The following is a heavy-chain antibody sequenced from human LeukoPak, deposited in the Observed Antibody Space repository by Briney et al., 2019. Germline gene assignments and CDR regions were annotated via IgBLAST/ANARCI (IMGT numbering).Heavy chain of an antibody. V-gene: IGHV4-39*01. CDR3: ATPRGSSYGYLNL. CDR2: IHYSGST. CDR1: GGSVSSSSYY. J-gene: IGHJ5*02. D-gene: IGHD5-18*01. Sequence: KPSETLSLTCTVSGGSVSSSSYYWGWFRQPPGKGLEWIGTIHYSGSTYYNPSLKGRVTISVDTSKNQFSLKLSSATAADTAVYYCATPRGSSYGYLNLWGQGTLVTVSS.